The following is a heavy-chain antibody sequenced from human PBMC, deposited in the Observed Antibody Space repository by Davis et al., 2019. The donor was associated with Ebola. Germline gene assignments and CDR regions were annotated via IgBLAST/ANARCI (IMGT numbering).Heavy chain of an antibody. J-gene: IGHJ3*02. V-gene: IGHV1-2*06. CDR1: GYTFTDYY. D-gene: IGHD5-12*01. CDR2: INPHNGGT. CDR3: TTPGGQDSGYDVFDI. Sequence: ASVKVSCKASGYTFTDYYLHWVRQALGHGLEWMGRINPHNGGTNFAQKFQGRVTVTRDTSTTTVYMDLSSLRSEDTALYYCTTPGGQDSGYDVFDIWGQGTMVTVSS.